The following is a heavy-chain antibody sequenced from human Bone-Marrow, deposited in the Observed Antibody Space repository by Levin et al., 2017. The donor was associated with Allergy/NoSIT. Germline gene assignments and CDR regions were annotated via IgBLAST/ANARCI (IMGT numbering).Heavy chain of an antibody. CDR2: INYSGTT. D-gene: IGHD2-8*01. CDR1: GDSFSGYY. CDR3: ARFEGYCTSGACYGRT. V-gene: IGHV4-34*01. J-gene: IGHJ5*02. Sequence: SQTLSLTCAVYGDSFSGYYWTWIRQSPGKGLEWIGEINYSGTTNYNPSLKSRVTISQDTSKNQLSLNLTSVTAADTAVYYCARFEGYCTSGACYGRTWGQGTLVTVSS.